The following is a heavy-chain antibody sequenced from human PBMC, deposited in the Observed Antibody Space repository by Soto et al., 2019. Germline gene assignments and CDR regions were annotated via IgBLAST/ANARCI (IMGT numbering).Heavy chain of an antibody. Sequence: QVQLVESGGGVVEPGGSLRLSCAASGFRFSSYAMHWVRQAPGKGLEWVADISYDGSSKYYADSVKGRFSISRDNSKNTLYLQMNSLRAEDTAVYYCARGPMVRGVPDYWGQGTLVTVSS. CDR2: ISYDGSSK. V-gene: IGHV3-30-3*01. D-gene: IGHD3-10*01. CDR1: GFRFSSYA. CDR3: ARGPMVRGVPDY. J-gene: IGHJ4*02.